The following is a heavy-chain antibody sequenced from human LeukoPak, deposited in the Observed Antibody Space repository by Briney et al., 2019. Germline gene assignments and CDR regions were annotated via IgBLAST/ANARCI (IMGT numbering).Heavy chain of an antibody. CDR2: IYYSGST. D-gene: IGHD2-21*01. CDR3: ARRGGAGRSFDY. V-gene: IGHV4-61*08. CDR1: GASVSSAGYY. J-gene: IGHJ4*02. Sequence: SETLSFTCTVSGASVSSAGYYWSWIRQPPGKGLEWIGNIYYSGSTNYNPSLNSRVTISVDTSKNQFSLKVSSVTAADTAVYYCARRGGAGRSFDYWGQGTLVTVSS.